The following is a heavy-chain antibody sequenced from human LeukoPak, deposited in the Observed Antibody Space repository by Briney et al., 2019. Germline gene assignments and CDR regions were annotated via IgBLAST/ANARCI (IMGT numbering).Heavy chain of an antibody. V-gene: IGHV3-48*01. D-gene: IGHD2-2*02. CDR3: ARTQIVPAAIPPVSDY. CDR2: ISSSGSTI. J-gene: IGHJ4*02. CDR1: GFTFSSYS. Sequence: RGSLRLSCAASGFTFSSYSMNWVRQAPGKGLEWVSYISSSGSTIYYPDPVKGRFTISRDNAKNSLYLQMNSLRAEDTAVYYCARTQIVPAAIPPVSDYWGQGTLVTVSS.